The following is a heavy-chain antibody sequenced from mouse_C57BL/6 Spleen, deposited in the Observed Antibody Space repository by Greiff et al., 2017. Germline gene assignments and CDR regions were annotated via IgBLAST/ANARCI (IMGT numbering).Heavy chain of an antibody. J-gene: IGHJ1*03. Sequence: VQLQQSDAELVKPGASVKISCKVSGYTFTDHTIHWMKQRPEQGLEWIGYIYPRDGSTKYNEKFKGKATLTADKSSSTAYRQLNSLTSEDSAVYFCARDYYGSSYPYWYFDVWGTGTTVTVSS. D-gene: IGHD1-1*01. CDR1: GYTFTDHT. CDR3: ARDYYGSSYPYWYFDV. CDR2: IYPRDGST. V-gene: IGHV1-78*01.